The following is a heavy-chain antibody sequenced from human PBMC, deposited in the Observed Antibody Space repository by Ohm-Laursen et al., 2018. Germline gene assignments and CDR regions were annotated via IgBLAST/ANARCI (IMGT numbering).Heavy chain of an antibody. J-gene: IGHJ4*02. CDR1: GYSISSGFY. CDR2: IYHSGTT. V-gene: IGHV4-38-2*02. D-gene: IGHD5/OR15-5a*01. Sequence: SDTLSLTCAVSGYSISSGFYWGWIRQSPGKGLEWIASIYHSGTTYYNPSLKSRVTISVDTSKNQFSLKLSSVTAADTAVYYCARDLQVPMSWGQGTLVTVSS. CDR3: ARDLQVPMS.